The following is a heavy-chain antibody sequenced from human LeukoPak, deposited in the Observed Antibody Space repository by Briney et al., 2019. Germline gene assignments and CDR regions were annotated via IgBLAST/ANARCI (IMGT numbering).Heavy chain of an antibody. Sequence: PGRSLRLSCAASGFTFSTYGMHWVRQAPGKGLEWVAVISYEGGTQHYADSVKGRFIISRDNPRNTLYLQMNILRTEDTAVYYCAKEGTPHVSTWYDLWGQGTQVIVSS. V-gene: IGHV3-30*18. D-gene: IGHD3-10*01. J-gene: IGHJ5*02. CDR2: ISYEGGTQ. CDR3: AKEGTPHVSTWYDL. CDR1: GFTFSTYG.